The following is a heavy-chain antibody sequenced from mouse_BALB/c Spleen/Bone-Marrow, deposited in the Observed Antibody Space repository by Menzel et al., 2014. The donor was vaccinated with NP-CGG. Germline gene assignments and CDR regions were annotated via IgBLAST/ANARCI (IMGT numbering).Heavy chain of an antibody. Sequence: QVQLQQSGAELVSPGTSAKVSCKASGYAFTNYWIEWIKQRPGQGLEWIGVINPGSGGINYNEKFKGKATLTADKSSSTAYMQLSSLTSDDSAVYFCARELVRGMDYWGQATSVTVSS. CDR1: GYAFTNYW. CDR2: INPGSGGI. V-gene: IGHV1-54*01. D-gene: IGHD1-1*01. CDR3: ARELVRGMDY. J-gene: IGHJ4*01.